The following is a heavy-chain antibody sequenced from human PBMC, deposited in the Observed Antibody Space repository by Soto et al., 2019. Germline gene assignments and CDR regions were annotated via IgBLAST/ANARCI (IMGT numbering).Heavy chain of an antibody. V-gene: IGHV3-30*03. CDR2: ITYDGSNK. CDR1: GFTFSSYG. Sequence: GGSLRLSCAASGFTFSSYGMHWVRQAPGKGLEWVAVITYDGSNKYYADSVKGRFTISRDNSKNTLYLQMNSLRAEDTAVYYCARYPATVVSSPYFDYWGQGTPVTVSS. J-gene: IGHJ4*02. CDR3: ARYPATVVSSPYFDY. D-gene: IGHD4-17*01.